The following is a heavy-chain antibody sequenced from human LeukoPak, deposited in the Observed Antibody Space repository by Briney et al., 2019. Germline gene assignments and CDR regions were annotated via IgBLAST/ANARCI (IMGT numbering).Heavy chain of an antibody. CDR2: IYHSGST. Sequence: SETLSLTCAVSGGSISSGGYSWSWIRQPPGKGLEWIGYIYHSGSTYYNPSLKSRVTISVDRSKNQFSLKLSSVTAADTAVYYCARAENQLPRFDPWGQGTLVTVSS. J-gene: IGHJ5*02. CDR1: GGSISSGGYS. V-gene: IGHV4-30-2*01. D-gene: IGHD2-2*01. CDR3: ARAENQLPRFDP.